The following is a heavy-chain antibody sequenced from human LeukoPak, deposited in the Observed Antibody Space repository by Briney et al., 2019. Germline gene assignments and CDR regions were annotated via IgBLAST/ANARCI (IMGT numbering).Heavy chain of an antibody. V-gene: IGHV3-30*04. D-gene: IGHD3-22*01. CDR3: AKGRDSSGYYSLFDY. CDR1: GFTFSSYA. J-gene: IGHJ4*02. Sequence: PGGSLRLSCTASGFTFSSYAMHWVRQAPGKGLEWVAVISYDGSNKYYADSVKGRFTISRDNSKNTLYLQMNSLRAEDTAVYYCAKGRDSSGYYSLFDYWGQGTLVTVSS. CDR2: ISYDGSNK.